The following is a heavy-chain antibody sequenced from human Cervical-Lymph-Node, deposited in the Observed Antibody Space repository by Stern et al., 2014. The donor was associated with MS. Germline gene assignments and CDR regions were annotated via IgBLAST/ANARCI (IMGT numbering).Heavy chain of an antibody. J-gene: IGHJ6*02. V-gene: IGHV1-2*02. Sequence: VQLVQSGAAVEKPGASLKVSCKASGYTFSDYYIHWVRQAPGQGLEWMGWINPKSGGTSYVQKFQGRVTMTSDTSIDTADMELNSLTSDDTAMFYCARGGATRYNMDVWGQGTTVIVSS. CDR2: INPKSGGT. D-gene: IGHD1-26*01. CDR3: ARGGATRYNMDV. CDR1: GYTFSDYY.